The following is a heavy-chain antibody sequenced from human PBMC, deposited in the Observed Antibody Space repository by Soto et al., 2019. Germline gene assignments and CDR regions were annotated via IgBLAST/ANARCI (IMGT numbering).Heavy chain of an antibody. CDR2: MNPNSGNR. V-gene: IGHV1-8*01. CDR3: ARDLDGFNNFDF. D-gene: IGHD1-1*01. Sequence: QVQLVQSGAEVKKPGASVKVSCKASGYTFTSYDINWVRQATGQGLEWMGWMNPNSGNRGYAQKFQGRITMTRNTSISTAYMELSSLRSEDTAVYYCARDLDGFNNFDFWGQGTLVTVSS. CDR1: GYTFTSYD. J-gene: IGHJ4*02.